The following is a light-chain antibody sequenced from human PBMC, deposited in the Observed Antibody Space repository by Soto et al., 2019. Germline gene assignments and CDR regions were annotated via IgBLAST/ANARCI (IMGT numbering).Light chain of an antibody. Sequence: AIRMTQSPSSLSASTGDRVTITCRASQGISSYLAWYQQKPGKAPKLLIYAASTLQSGVPSRFSGSGSGTDFTLTISCLQSEDFATYYCQQYYSHPITFGPGTKVDIK. CDR2: AAS. CDR3: QQYYSHPIT. J-gene: IGKJ3*01. CDR1: QGISSY. V-gene: IGKV1-8*01.